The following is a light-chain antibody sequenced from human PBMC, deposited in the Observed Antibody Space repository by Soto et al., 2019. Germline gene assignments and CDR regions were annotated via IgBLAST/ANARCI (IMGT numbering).Light chain of an antibody. CDR3: QQYNNWPFS. V-gene: IGKV3-15*01. CDR1: QSVTTN. CDR2: DVS. J-gene: IGKJ5*01. Sequence: ETVVTQSPATLSVSPGERATLSCRASQSVTTNFAWYQQKSGQSPRLLIYDVSNRATGVPARFSGSGSETDFTLTISGLRSEDSAVYFCQQYNNWPFSFGQGTRLEIK.